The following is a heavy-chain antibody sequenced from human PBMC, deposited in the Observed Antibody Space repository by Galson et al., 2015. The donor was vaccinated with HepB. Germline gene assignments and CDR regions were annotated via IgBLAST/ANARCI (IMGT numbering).Heavy chain of an antibody. CDR1: GFTFSGYA. J-gene: IGHJ4*02. CDR2: ISGSGGST. D-gene: IGHD6-19*01. Sequence: SLRLSCAASGFTFSGYAMSWVRQAPGKGLEWASAISGSGGSTYYADSVKGRLTISRDNSKNTLYLQMNSLRAEDTAVYYCAKIAEWLAVAHFDYWGQGTLVTVSS. V-gene: IGHV3-23*01. CDR3: AKIAEWLAVAHFDY.